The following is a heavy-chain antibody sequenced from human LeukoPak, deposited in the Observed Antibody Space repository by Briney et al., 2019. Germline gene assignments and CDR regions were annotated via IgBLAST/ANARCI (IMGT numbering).Heavy chain of an antibody. J-gene: IGHJ4*02. Sequence: SETLSLTCNVSGGSLSDSTYYWGWIRQPPGKGLEWIGEIDHSGSTNYNPSLKSRVTISADTSKNQFSLKLNSVTAADTAVYYCAISTGFSSGWYNYWGQGTLVTVSS. D-gene: IGHD6-19*01. CDR1: GGSLSDSTYY. CDR2: IDHSGST. CDR3: AISTGFSSGWYNY. V-gene: IGHV4-39*07.